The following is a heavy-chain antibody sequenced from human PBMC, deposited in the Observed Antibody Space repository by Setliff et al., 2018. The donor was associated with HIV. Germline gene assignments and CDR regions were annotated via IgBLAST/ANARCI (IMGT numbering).Heavy chain of an antibody. CDR1: GYTLTGYY. V-gene: IGHV1-2*02. D-gene: IGHD3-10*01. CDR3: ARDRAGNAFDI. CDR2: INPNSGGT. Sequence: ASVKVSCKASGYTLTGYYMHGVRQAPGQGLEWMGWINPNSGGTNYAQKFQGRVTMTRDTSNSTAYMKMSRLRSDDTAVYYCARDRAGNAFDIWGQGTMVTVSS. J-gene: IGHJ3*02.